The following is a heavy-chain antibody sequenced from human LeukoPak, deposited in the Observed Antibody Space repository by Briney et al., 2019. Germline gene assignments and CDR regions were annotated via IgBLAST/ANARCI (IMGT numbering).Heavy chain of an antibody. V-gene: IGHV4-61*08. Sequence: SQTLSLTCTVSGGSISSGDYYWSWIRQPPGKGLEWIGYIYYSGSTNYNPSLKSRVTISVDTSKNQFSLKLSSVTAADTAVYYCARVGGQNYYFYGMDVWSQGTTVTVSS. CDR3: ARVGGQNYYFYGMDV. CDR2: IYYSGST. D-gene: IGHD3-16*01. CDR1: GGSISSGDYY. J-gene: IGHJ6*02.